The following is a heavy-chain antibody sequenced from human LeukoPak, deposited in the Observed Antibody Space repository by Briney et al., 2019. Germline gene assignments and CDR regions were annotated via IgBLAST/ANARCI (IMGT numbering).Heavy chain of an antibody. CDR3: ARSLYYYYAMDV. J-gene: IGHJ6*02. CDR2: INSDGSST. Sequence: GGSLRLSCAASGFTFSTCWMHWVRQAPGKGLVWVSRINSDGSSTSYADSVKGRFTISRDNAKNTLYLQMNSLRAEDTAVYYCARSLYYYYAMDVWGQGTTVTVSS. CDR1: GFTFSTCW. V-gene: IGHV3-74*01.